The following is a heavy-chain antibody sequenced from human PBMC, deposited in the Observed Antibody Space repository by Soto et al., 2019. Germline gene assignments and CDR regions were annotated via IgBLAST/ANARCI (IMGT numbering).Heavy chain of an antibody. V-gene: IGHV1-69*13. J-gene: IGHJ6*02. D-gene: IGHD3-22*01. CDR1: GGTFSSYA. CDR2: IIPIFGTA. CDR3: ASDSSMIVVFLFGDGMDV. Sequence: ASVKVSCKASGGTFSSYAISWVRQAPGQGLEWMGGIIPIFGTANYAQKFQGRVTITADESTSTAYMELSSLRSEDTAVYYCASDSSMIVVFLFGDGMDVWGQGTTVTVSS.